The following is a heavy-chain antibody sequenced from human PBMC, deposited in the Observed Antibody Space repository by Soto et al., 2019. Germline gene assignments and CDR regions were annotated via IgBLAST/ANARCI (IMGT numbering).Heavy chain of an antibody. CDR3: ARGLDKSAGGAFDI. V-gene: IGHV3-33*01. J-gene: IGHJ3*02. CDR2: IPHDGNNE. CDR1: AFPFSRSA. D-gene: IGHD3-10*01. Sequence: QVQLVESGGGVVQPGGSLSLSCAASAFPFSRSAMHWLRQAPGKGLEWVAVIPHDGNNEDYTDSVRGRFTISRDNSKNTFNVQMNRRRGEDTAVYYWARGLDKSAGGAFDIWGQGTMVTVSA.